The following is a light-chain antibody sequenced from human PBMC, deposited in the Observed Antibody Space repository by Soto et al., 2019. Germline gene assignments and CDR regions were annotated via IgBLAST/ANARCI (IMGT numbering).Light chain of an antibody. CDR3: QSYDSSLSGYV. Sequence: QSVLTQPPSVSGAPGQRVTISCTGSSSNIGAGHDVHWYQQVPGTAPKVLLYGNSNRPSGVPDRFSGSKSGTSASLAITGLQAEDEADYYCQSYDSSLSGYVFGTGTKLTVL. CDR1: SSNIGAGHD. J-gene: IGLJ1*01. V-gene: IGLV1-40*01. CDR2: GNS.